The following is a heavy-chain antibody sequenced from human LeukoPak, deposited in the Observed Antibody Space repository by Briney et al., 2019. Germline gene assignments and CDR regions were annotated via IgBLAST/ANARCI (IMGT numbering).Heavy chain of an antibody. V-gene: IGHV3-23*01. D-gene: IGHD3-22*01. CDR1: GFTFSSYA. J-gene: IGHJ4*02. Sequence: QPGGSLRLSCAASGFTFSSYAMSWVRQAPGKGLEWVSAISGSGGSTYYADSVKGRFTISRDNSKNTLYLQMNSLRAEDTAVYYCAKDPVEYYYDSSGYLPHFDYWGQGTLVTVSS. CDR3: AKDPVEYYYDSSGYLPHFDY. CDR2: ISGSGGST.